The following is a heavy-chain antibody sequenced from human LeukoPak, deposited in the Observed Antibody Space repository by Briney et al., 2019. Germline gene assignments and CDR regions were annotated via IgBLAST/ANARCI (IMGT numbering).Heavy chain of an antibody. J-gene: IGHJ3*02. D-gene: IGHD6-19*01. CDR2: INSDGSST. CDR3: ARVGGIAVAGENDAFDI. CDR1: EFTFSSYW. V-gene: IGHV3-74*01. Sequence: GGSLRLSCAASEFTFSSYWMHWVRQAPGKGLVWVSRINSDGSSTSYADSVKGRFTISRDNAKNTLYLQMNSLRAEDTAVYYCARVGGIAVAGENDAFDIWGQGTMVTVSS.